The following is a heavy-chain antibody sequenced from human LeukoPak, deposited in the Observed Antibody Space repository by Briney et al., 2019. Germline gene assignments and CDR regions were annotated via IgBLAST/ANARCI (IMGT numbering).Heavy chain of an antibody. CDR2: INHSGST. J-gene: IGHJ4*02. Sequence: KASETLSLTCAVYGGSFSGYYWSWIRQPPGKGLEWIGEINHSGSTNYIPSLESRVTLSVDTSKNQFSLNLNSVTAADTAVYYCARLIYGEIDYWGQGTLVTVSS. V-gene: IGHV4-34*01. CDR3: ARLIYGEIDY. D-gene: IGHD4-17*01. CDR1: GGSFSGYY.